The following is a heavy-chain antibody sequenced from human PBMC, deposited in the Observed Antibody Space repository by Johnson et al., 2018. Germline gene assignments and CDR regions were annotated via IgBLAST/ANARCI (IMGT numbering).Heavy chain of an antibody. J-gene: IGHJ3*02. CDR2: INCDGSST. V-gene: IGHV3-74*01. CDR3: TRAKVTTHDAFDI. CDR1: GFTFSSYW. Sequence: VQLQESGGGLVQPGGSLRLSCAASGFTFSSYWMHWVRQAPGKGLVWVSRINCDGSSTSYADSVKGRFTISRDNAKNTLYLQMNSLKTEDTAVYYCTRAKVTTHDAFDIWGQGTMVTVSS. D-gene: IGHD4-17*01.